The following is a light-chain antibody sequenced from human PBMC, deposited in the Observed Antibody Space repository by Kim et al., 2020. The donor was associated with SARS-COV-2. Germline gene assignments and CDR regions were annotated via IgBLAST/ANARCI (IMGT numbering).Light chain of an antibody. CDR1: QTIRN. Sequence: DIVLTQTPATLSLSPGQIATLSCRASQTIRNLPWYRQEPGQAPRLLIYGTSIRATGIPARFSGSGSGPDFTLNISSLQSEDFALYYCLLYNSWPPMDTFGQGTKLEL. CDR2: GTS. CDR3: LLYNSWPPMDT. V-gene: IGKV3D-15*01. J-gene: IGKJ2*01.